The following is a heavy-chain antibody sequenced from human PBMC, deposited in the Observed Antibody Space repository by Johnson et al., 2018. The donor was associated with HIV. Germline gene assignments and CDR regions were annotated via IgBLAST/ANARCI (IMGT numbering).Heavy chain of an antibody. CDR1: GFTFSSYG. D-gene: IGHD3-3*02. CDR2: VNSDGSSL. J-gene: IGHJ3*02. Sequence: EVQLVESGGGLVQPGGSLRLSCAASGFTFSSYGMHWVRQAPGKGLEWVARVNSDGSSLSYADSVKGRFTISRDNAKNTLYLQMNSLRAEDTAAYYCARELSHDAFDIWGQGTMVTVSS. CDR3: ARELSHDAFDI. V-gene: IGHV3-74*01.